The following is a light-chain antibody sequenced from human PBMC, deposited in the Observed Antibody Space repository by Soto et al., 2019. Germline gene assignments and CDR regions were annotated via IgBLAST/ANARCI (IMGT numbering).Light chain of an antibody. J-gene: IGKJ1*01. Sequence: QMTQSPSTLSASIGDRVTITCRASQGIDIWLAWYQQKPGKAPNLLVYDASTLELGVPSRFSGSGSGTEFALTISSLQPDDFGTYYCQQCQSFPWTFGQGTKVEIK. V-gene: IGKV1-5*01. CDR2: DAS. CDR3: QQCQSFPWT. CDR1: QGIDIW.